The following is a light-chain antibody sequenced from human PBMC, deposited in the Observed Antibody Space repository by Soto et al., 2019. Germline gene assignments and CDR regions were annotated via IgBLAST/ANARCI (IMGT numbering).Light chain of an antibody. CDR2: DTS. CDR1: RGIGST. V-gene: IGKV3-15*01. Sequence: EVVMTQSPATLSVSPGERATLSCRASRGIGSTLAWYQQKPGQTPRLLIYDTSTRATGVPARFIGSASGTELTLTITSLQTEDLAIYYCQHYVTWPLTFGGGTRVENK. CDR3: QHYVTWPLT. J-gene: IGKJ4*02.